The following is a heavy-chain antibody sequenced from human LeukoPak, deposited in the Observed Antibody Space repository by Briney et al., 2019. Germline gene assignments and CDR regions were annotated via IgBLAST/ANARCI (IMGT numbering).Heavy chain of an antibody. V-gene: IGHV1-18*01. Sequence: ASVKVSCKASVYTFSGYGINWVRQAPGQGLEWMGWISAYNGNTNYAQKLQGRVTMTTDTSTSTAYMQLRSLRSDDTAVYYCARLSLGDDYVWGSYRYPLHYWGQGTLVTVSS. D-gene: IGHD3-16*02. CDR1: VYTFSGYG. CDR2: ISAYNGNT. CDR3: ARLSLGDDYVWGSYRYPLHY. J-gene: IGHJ4*02.